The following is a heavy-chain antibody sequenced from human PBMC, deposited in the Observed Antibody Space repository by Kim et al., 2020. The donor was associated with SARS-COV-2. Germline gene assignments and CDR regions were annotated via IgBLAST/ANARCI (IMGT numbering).Heavy chain of an antibody. D-gene: IGHD2-2*02. V-gene: IGHV3-23*01. CDR3: AKGDCSSISCYTTDC. J-gene: IGHJ4*02. Sequence: DSVKDRFTLSRDNSMNTLYLQMNSLRAEDTALFYCAKGDCSSISCYTTDCWGRGTLVTVSS.